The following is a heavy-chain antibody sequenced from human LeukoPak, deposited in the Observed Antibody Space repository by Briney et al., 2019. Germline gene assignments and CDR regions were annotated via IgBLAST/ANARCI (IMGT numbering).Heavy chain of an antibody. CDR3: AREGEMATMGWDFDY. V-gene: IGHV6-1*01. Sequence: SQTLSLTCAISGDSVSSNSTAWNWIRQSPSRGLEWLGRRYYRSKWYNDYAVSVKSRITINPDTSKNQFSLQLNSVTPEDTAVYYCAREGEMATMGWDFDYWGQGTLVTVSS. CDR1: GDSVSSNSTA. D-gene: IGHD5-24*01. J-gene: IGHJ4*02. CDR2: RYYRSKWYN.